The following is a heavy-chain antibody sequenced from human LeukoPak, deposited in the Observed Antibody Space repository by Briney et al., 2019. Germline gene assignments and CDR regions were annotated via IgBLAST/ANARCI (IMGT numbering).Heavy chain of an antibody. CDR1: GFTFSSYG. V-gene: IGHV3-33*01. CDR2: IWYDGSNK. D-gene: IGHD3-22*01. Sequence: GGSLRLSCAASGFTFSSYGMHWVRQAPGKGLEWVAVIWYDGSNKYYAGSVKGRFTISRDNPKNTLYLQMNSLRAEDTAVYYCARDGYYSGGNYWGQGTLVTVPS. CDR3: ARDGYYSGGNY. J-gene: IGHJ4*02.